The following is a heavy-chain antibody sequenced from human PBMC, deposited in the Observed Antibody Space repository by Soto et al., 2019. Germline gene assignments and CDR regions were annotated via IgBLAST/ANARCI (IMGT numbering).Heavy chain of an antibody. CDR2: IYAGGST. Sequence: ESGGGLIHPGESLRLSCAASGFSANSNYMTWVRQAPGKGLEWVSIIYAGGSTYYADSVKGRFTISRDNSKNTLYLQIDSLRADDTAVYYCAKGLYDGSRSPMGAFHFWGQGTMVTVAP. CDR3: AKGLYDGSRSPMGAFHF. CDR1: GFSANSNY. D-gene: IGHD3-22*01. J-gene: IGHJ3*01. V-gene: IGHV3-53*01.